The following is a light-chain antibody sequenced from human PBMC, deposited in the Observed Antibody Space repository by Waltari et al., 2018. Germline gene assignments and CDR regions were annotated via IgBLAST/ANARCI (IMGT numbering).Light chain of an antibody. V-gene: IGLV2-14*01. Sequence: QSALTQPASVSGSPGQSITISCTGTKSDIGGNNYVSWYQQHPDKAPKLMIYDVSHRPSGVSNRFSGSKSGNTASLTISGLQTEDEADYYCSSYSSTSTLFGGGTKLTVL. CDR2: DVS. CDR3: SSYSSTSTL. J-gene: IGLJ3*02. CDR1: KSDIGGNNY.